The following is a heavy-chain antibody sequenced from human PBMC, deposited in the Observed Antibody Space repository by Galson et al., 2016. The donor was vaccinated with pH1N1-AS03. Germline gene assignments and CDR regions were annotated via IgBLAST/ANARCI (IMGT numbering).Heavy chain of an antibody. CDR1: GYTFTNFG. CDR2: ISAYSGNT. J-gene: IGHJ4*02. CDR3: ARDPGNDFGNSVVAGVQFGRY. V-gene: IGHV1-18*01. D-gene: IGHD3/OR15-3a*01. Sequence: SVKVSCKASGYTFTNFGINWVRQAPGQGLEWLGLISAYSGNTFYAQSLQGRVSMTTDPSTSTAYMELTSLTSDDTAIYYCARDPGNDFGNSVVAGVQFGRYWGQGTLVTVSS.